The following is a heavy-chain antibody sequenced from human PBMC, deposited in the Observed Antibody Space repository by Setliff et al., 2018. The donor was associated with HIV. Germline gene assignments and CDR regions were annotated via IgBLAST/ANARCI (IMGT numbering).Heavy chain of an antibody. CDR2: IPLFGTA. CDR1: GGTFSTYA. Sequence: GASVKVSCKASGGTFSTYAIHWVRQAPGQGLEWMGGIPLFGTANYAQKFQGRVRITADGSTGTAYMELRTLKFEDTAMYYCVVGGSSWYADYHYYYMDIWGTGTTVTVSS. J-gene: IGHJ6*03. V-gene: IGHV1-69*13. CDR3: VVGGSSWYADYHYYYMDI. D-gene: IGHD6-13*01.